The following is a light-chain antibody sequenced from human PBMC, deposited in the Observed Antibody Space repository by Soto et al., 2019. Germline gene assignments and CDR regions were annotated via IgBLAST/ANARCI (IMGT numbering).Light chain of an antibody. CDR1: SSDIGDYNF. V-gene: IGLV2-11*01. J-gene: IGLJ2*01. CDR3: CSYAGSYTLLV. CDR2: DVS. Sequence: QSALTQPRSVSGSPGQSVTISCTGTSSDIGDYNFVSWYQQHPGKAPKLMTYDVSKRPSGVPDRFSGSKSGNTASLTISGLQAEDEADYFCCSYAGSYTLLVFGGGTKLTVL.